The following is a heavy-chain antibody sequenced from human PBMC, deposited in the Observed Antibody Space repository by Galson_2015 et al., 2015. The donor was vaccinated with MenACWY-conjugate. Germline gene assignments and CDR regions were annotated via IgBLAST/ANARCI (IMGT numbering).Heavy chain of an antibody. V-gene: IGHV3-23*01. J-gene: IGHJ4*02. CDR3: AKGVWGTFDY. Sequence: LRLSCAASGFTFNNYAMNWVRQVPGKGLEWVPVIGNSGGSTSYADSVKGRFTISRDNSKNTLYLQMNSLRAEDTAVYYCAKGVWGTFDYWGQGTLVTVSS. CDR1: GFTFNNYA. D-gene: IGHD3-16*01. CDR2: IGNSGGST.